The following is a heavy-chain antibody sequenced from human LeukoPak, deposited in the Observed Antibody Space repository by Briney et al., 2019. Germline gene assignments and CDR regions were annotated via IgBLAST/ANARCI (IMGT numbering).Heavy chain of an antibody. Sequence: GGSLRLSCTASGFTFGGYAMTWVRQAPGKGLEWVSSISGGTEDSYYADSVKGRITISRDNSRSTLYLQMNSLRADDTAVYYCGRTIAQYSNSWLYYFYGLDVWGQGTTVTVSS. J-gene: IGHJ6*02. V-gene: IGHV3-23*01. D-gene: IGHD6-13*01. CDR2: ISGGTEDS. CDR1: GFTFGGYA. CDR3: GRTIAQYSNSWLYYFYGLDV.